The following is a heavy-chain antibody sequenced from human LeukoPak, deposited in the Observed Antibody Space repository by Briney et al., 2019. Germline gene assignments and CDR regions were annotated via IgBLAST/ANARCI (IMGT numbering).Heavy chain of an antibody. CDR3: ATYRQIQVPFEF. Sequence: GGSLRLSCAASGFTFSSYAMNWVRQAPGKGLEWVSSIFPSSDEIHYADSVKGRFTISRDNSRSTLSLQMDSLRAEDTATYYCATYRQIQVPFEFWGQGTLVTVSS. V-gene: IGHV3-23*01. D-gene: IGHD5-18*01. CDR2: IFPSSDEI. CDR1: GFTFSSYA. J-gene: IGHJ4*02.